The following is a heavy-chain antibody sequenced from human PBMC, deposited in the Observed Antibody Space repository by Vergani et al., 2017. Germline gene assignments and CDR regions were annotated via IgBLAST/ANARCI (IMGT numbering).Heavy chain of an antibody. J-gene: IGHJ4*02. CDR2: ISYDGDRR. CDR3: GKDLYYSTAWPTFDS. Sequence: QVHLVESGGGVVQPGRSLTLSCVASGFSFRGHGMHWVRQAPGKGLEWVAMISYDGDRRYYGDFAKGRFTISRDSSKTVYLQMNSLRVEDTAMYFCGKDLYYSTAWPTFDSRGQGTLVTVSS. CDR1: GFSFRGHG. V-gene: IGHV3-30*18. D-gene: IGHD4-11*01.